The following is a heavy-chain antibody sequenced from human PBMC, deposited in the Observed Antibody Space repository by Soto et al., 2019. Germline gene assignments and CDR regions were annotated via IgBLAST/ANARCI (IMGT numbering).Heavy chain of an antibody. J-gene: IGHJ5*02. Sequence: GEPLQISCKGSGYSFTIYWITWVRQMPGKGLEWMGRIDPSDSYTNYSPYFQGHVTISADKSISTAYLQWSRLKASDTAMYYCARHTFQYNWFEPWGKGTLVTVSS. CDR3: ARHTFQYNWFEP. D-gene: IGHD2-2*02. CDR1: GYSFTIYW. CDR2: IDPSDSYT. V-gene: IGHV5-10-1*01.